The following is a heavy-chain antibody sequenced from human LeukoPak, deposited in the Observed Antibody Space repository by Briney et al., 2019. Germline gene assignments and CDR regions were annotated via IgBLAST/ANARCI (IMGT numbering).Heavy chain of an antibody. CDR3: AREGPMTTVTP. Sequence: ASVKVSCKASGYTFTGYYMHWVRQAPGQGLERMGIINPSGGSTSYAQKFQGRVTMTRDTSTSTVYMELSSLRSEDTAVYYCAREGPMTTVTPWGQGTLVTVSS. CDR1: GYTFTGYY. V-gene: IGHV1-46*01. D-gene: IGHD4-17*01. CDR2: INPSGGST. J-gene: IGHJ5*02.